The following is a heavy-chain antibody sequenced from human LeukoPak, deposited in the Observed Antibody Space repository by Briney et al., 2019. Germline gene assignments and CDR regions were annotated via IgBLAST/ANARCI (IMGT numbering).Heavy chain of an antibody. V-gene: IGHV3-23*01. CDR3: ARDHLLSGWDEGWFDP. CDR2: ISGSGGST. CDR1: GFTFSSYS. D-gene: IGHD6-19*01. Sequence: PGGSLRLSCAASGFTFSSYSMTWVRQAPGKGLEWVSAISGSGGSTYYADSVKGRFTISRDNSKNTLYLQMNSLRAEDTAVYYCARDHLLSGWDEGWFDPWGQGTLVTVSS. J-gene: IGHJ5*02.